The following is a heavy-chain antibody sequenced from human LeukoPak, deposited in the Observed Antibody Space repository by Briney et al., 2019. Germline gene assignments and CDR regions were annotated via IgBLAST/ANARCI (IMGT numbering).Heavy chain of an antibody. CDR2: IKQDGSEK. CDR3: ASHYYDSSDYYYFAFDI. D-gene: IGHD3-22*01. V-gene: IGHV3-7*05. CDR1: GFTFSKAW. Sequence: GGSLRLSCAASGFTFSKAWMSWVRQAPGKGLEWVANIKQDGSEKHYVDSVKGRFTISRDNAKNSLYLLMNSLRAEDTAVYYCASHYYDSSDYYYFAFDIWGQGTMVTVSS. J-gene: IGHJ3*02.